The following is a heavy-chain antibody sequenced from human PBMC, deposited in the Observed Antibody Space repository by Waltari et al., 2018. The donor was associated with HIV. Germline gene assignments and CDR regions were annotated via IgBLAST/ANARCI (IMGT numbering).Heavy chain of an antibody. Sequence: VQLLESGGGLVKPGGSLRLACAASGFRFNEITMNWIRQPPGRWLECVSSISDSGTLKFYAESVKGRFTVSRDNAKNHLFLQITRLRVEDSGVYYCARDIPDYDWSPTYVWGQGTTVTVS. V-gene: IGHV3-21*02. CDR2: ISDSGTLK. CDR1: GFRFNEIT. D-gene: IGHD3-9*01. CDR3: ARDIPDYDWSPTYV. J-gene: IGHJ6*02.